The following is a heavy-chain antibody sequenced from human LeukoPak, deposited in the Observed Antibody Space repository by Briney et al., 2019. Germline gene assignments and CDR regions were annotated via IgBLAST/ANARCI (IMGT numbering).Heavy chain of an antibody. CDR1: GGSLSSYY. Sequence: SETLSLTCTVSGGSLSSYYWSWIRQPPGKGLEWIGDIYYSGSTNYNPSLKSRVTISVDTSKNQFSLKLSSVTAADTAVYYCARETATGWFDPWGQGTLVTVSS. J-gene: IGHJ5*02. V-gene: IGHV4-59*01. CDR3: ARETATGWFDP. CDR2: IYYSGST. D-gene: IGHD1-14*01.